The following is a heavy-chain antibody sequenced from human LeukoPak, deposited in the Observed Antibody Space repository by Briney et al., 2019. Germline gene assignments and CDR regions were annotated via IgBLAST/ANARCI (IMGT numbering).Heavy chain of an antibody. Sequence: SETLSLTCTVSGGSISSYYWSWIRQPPGKGLEWIGYIYHSGSTYYNPSLKSRVTISVDRSKNQFSLKLSSVTAADTAVYYCARLLGYCSSTSCYGLDYWGQGTLVTVSS. V-gene: IGHV4-59*12. D-gene: IGHD2-2*01. CDR3: ARLLGYCSSTSCYGLDY. CDR2: IYHSGST. CDR1: GGSISSYY. J-gene: IGHJ4*02.